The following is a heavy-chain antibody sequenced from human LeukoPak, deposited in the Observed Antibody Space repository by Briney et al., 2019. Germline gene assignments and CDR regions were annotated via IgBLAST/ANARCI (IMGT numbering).Heavy chain of an antibody. CDR2: ISWNSGSI. Sequence: GGSLRLSCAASGFTFDDYAMHWVRQAPGKGLEWVSGISWNSGSIGYADSVKGRFTISRDNAKNSLYMQMNSLRAEDTDLYYCAKDIFTIFGVVMVPDYYYYGMDVWGQGTTVTVSS. J-gene: IGHJ6*02. CDR1: GFTFDDYA. V-gene: IGHV3-9*01. D-gene: IGHD3-3*01. CDR3: AKDIFTIFGVVMVPDYYYYGMDV.